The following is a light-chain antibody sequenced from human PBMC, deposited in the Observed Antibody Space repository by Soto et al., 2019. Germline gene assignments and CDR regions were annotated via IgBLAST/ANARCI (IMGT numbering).Light chain of an antibody. J-gene: IGKJ2*01. CDR3: LQYSDYPYP. CDR1: QGIRSA. Sequence: DIQMTQSPASLSATVEDRFTIPCRASQGIRSALGWYQQKPGQAPKRLIYAASSLQSGVPSRFSGRGAGTQFTLTITSLQPEDFATYYWLQYSDYPYPFGQGTRLEIK. CDR2: AAS. V-gene: IGKV1-17*01.